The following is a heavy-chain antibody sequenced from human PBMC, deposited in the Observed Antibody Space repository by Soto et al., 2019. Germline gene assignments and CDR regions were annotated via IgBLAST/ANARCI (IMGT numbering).Heavy chain of an antibody. CDR3: ARAVVVAASVFDP. CDR1: GGSVSSGSYY. V-gene: IGHV4-61*01. J-gene: IGHJ5*02. Sequence: QVQLQESGPGLVKPSETLSLTCTVSGGSVSSGSYYWSWIRQPPGKGLEWIGYIYYSGSTNYNPSLKSRGTISVDTSKNQFSLKLSSVTAADTAVYYCARAVVVAASVFDPWGQGTLVTVSS. CDR2: IYYSGST. D-gene: IGHD2-15*01.